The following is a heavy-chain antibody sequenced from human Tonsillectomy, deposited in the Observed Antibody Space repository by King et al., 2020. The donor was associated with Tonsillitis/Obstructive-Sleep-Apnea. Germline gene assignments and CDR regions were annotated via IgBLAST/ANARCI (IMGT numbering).Heavy chain of an antibody. CDR1: GFTFSNAW. V-gene: IGHV3-15*01. J-gene: IGHJ4*02. Sequence: QLVQSGGGLVKPGGSLRLSCAASGFTFSNAWMSWVRQAPGKGLEWVGRIKSNTDGGTTDYIAPVKGRVTISRDDSENTPYLQMNSLKTEDTAVYFCATYRYHYDTSGVDYWGQGTLVTVSS. CDR2: IKSNTDGGTT. D-gene: IGHD3-22*01. CDR3: ATYRYHYDTSGVDY.